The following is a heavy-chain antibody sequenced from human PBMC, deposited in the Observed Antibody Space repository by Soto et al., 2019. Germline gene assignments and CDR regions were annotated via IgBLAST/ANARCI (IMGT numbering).Heavy chain of an antibody. CDR1: GYTFASYA. V-gene: IGHV1-3*01. CDR3: ASSGWYYYYYGMDV. J-gene: IGHJ6*02. D-gene: IGHD6-19*01. Sequence: ASVKVSCKASGYTFASYARHWVRQAPGQRLEWMGWINAGNGNTKYSQKFQGRVTITRDTSASTAYMELSSLRSEDTAVYYCASSGWYYYYYGMDVWGQGTTVTVSS. CDR2: INAGNGNT.